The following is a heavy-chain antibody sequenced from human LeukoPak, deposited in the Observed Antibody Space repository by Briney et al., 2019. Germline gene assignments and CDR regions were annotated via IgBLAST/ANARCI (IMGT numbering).Heavy chain of an antibody. CDR2: ISSSGGAT. CDR3: AKNYGSGTYYNYFDS. Sequence: GGSLRLSCAASGFTFSTFAMSWVRRAPGKGLEWVSSISSSGGATYYADSVKGRFSISRDNSANTLHLQINSLRAEDTAVFYCAKNYGSGTYYNYFDSWGQGTLVSVSS. J-gene: IGHJ4*02. D-gene: IGHD3-10*01. V-gene: IGHV3-23*01. CDR1: GFTFSTFA.